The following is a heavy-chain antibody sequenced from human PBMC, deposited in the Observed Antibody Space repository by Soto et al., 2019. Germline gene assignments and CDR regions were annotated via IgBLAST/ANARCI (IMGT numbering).Heavy chain of an antibody. CDR3: ARGRGNSAVITTFDY. CDR2: IIPIFGSA. J-gene: IGHJ4*02. V-gene: IGHV1-69*01. Sequence: QVQLVQSGDEVKKPGSSVRVSCKSSGGVFSSFGLSWVRQAPGQGLEWMGGIIPIFGSANYAQKFQGRVTITADDSTSTVYMELSSLRSEDTALYYCARGRGNSAVITTFDYWGQGTLVTVSS. D-gene: IGHD3-16*01. CDR1: GGVFSSFG.